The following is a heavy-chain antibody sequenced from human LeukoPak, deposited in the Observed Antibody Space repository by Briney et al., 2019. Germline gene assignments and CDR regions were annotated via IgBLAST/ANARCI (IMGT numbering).Heavy chain of an antibody. CDR2: INPSGGST. Sequence: ASVKVSCKVSGYTLTELSMHWVRQAPGQGLEWMGIINPSGGSTSYAQKFQGRVTMTRDTSTSTVYMELSSLRSEDTAVYYCARDQGDSSGWYRGWFDPWGQGTLVTVSS. J-gene: IGHJ5*02. D-gene: IGHD6-19*01. CDR1: GYTLTELS. CDR3: ARDQGDSSGWYRGWFDP. V-gene: IGHV1-46*01.